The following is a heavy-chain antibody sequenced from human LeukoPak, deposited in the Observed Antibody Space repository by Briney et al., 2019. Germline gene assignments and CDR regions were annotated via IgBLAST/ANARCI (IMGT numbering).Heavy chain of an antibody. J-gene: IGHJ5*02. CDR3: ATDGAGFDT. CDR1: GFTSSSYE. V-gene: IGHV3-48*03. Sequence: GGSLRLSCAASGFTSSSYEMTWVRQAPGKGLEWDSYISSCGSTIYYADSVKGRFTISRDNAKKSLYLEMNNLRAEDTAVYYCATDGAGFDTWGQGVLVTVSS. CDR2: ISSCGSTI.